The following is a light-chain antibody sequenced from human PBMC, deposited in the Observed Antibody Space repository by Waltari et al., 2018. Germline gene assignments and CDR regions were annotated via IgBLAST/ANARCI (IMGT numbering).Light chain of an antibody. J-gene: IGKJ2*01. CDR3: MQGSHWPRT. Sequence: DVVLTQSPLFLPVTLGQPASMSCRSSQSAVHSVGNTNLNGFHQRPGRSPRRLIYKISRRESGFPDRFSGSGSGTHFTLKISRVEAEDVGVYYCMQGSHWPRTFGQGTKLEI. V-gene: IGKV2-30*02. CDR1: QSAVHSVGNTN. CDR2: KIS.